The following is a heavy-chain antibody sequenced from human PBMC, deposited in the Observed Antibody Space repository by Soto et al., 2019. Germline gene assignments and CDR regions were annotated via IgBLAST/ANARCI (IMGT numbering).Heavy chain of an antibody. CDR3: ARDRWACVVMEGSFY. V-gene: IGHV3-23*01. Sequence: QLLESGGGLVQPGGSLRLSCAASGPTFSSYAMSWVRQAPGQGLEWVSSISGSGDDTYYADSVKGRFTISRDTSKNMLYLELNSLRAEDTALYYCARDRWACVVMEGSFYWGQGTLVTVSS. CDR1: GPTFSSYA. D-gene: IGHD2-15*01. J-gene: IGHJ4*02. CDR2: ISGSGDDT.